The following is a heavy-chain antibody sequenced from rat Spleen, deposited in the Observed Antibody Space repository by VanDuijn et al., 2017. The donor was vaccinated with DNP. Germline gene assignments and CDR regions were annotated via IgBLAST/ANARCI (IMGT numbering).Heavy chain of an antibody. V-gene: IGHV1-43*01. CDR1: GYTFTSYY. Sequence: QVQLRQSGAEPAKPGSSVKISCKASGYTFTSYYTGWIKQTTGQGLEYIGYINTGSGGSNYNEKFKGKATLTVDKSSSTAFMQLSSLTPDDSAVYYCASSRRGNWFAYWGQGTLVTVSS. CDR2: INTGSGGS. CDR3: ASSRRGNWFAY. D-gene: IGHD1-11*01. J-gene: IGHJ3*01.